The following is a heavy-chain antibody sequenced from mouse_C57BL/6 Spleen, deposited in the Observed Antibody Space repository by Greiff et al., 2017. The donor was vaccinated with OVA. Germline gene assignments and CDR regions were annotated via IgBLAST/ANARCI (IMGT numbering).Heavy chain of an antibody. CDR1: GYSITSGYY. CDR3: ARAYGSSYVAWFAY. V-gene: IGHV3-6*01. J-gene: IGHJ3*01. CDR2: ISYDGSN. Sequence: EVKLQESGPGLVKPSQSLSLTCSVTGYSITSGYYWNWIRQFPGNKLEWMGYISYDGSNNYNPSLKNRISITRDTSKNQFFLKLNSVTTEDTATYYCARAYGSSYVAWFAYWGQGTLVTVSA. D-gene: IGHD1-1*01.